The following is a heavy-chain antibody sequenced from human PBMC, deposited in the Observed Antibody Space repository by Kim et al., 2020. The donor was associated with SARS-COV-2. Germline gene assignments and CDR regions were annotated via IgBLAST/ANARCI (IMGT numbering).Heavy chain of an antibody. J-gene: IGHJ4*02. V-gene: IGHV1-69*01. CDR3: ARARVFGVVITRSFDY. D-gene: IGHD3-3*01. Sequence: KFQGRVTITADESTSTAYMELSSLRSEDTAVYYCARARVFGVVITRSFDYWGQGTLVTVSS.